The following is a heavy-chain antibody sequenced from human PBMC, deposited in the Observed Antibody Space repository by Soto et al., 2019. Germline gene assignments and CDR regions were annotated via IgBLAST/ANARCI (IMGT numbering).Heavy chain of an antibody. CDR2: INPNSGGT. Sequence: ASVKVSCKASGYTFTGYYMHWVRQAPGQGLEWMGWINPNSGGTNYAQKFQGWVTMTRDTSISTAYMELSRLRSDDTAVYYCARDKGLEYYYDSSGYPPYYYYYGMDVWGQGTPVTVSS. V-gene: IGHV1-2*04. J-gene: IGHJ6*02. CDR3: ARDKGLEYYYDSSGYPPYYYYYGMDV. D-gene: IGHD3-22*01. CDR1: GYTFTGYY.